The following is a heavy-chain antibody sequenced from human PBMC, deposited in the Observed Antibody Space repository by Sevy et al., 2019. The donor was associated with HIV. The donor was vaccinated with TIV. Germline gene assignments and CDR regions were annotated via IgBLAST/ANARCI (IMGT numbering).Heavy chain of an antibody. V-gene: IGHV4-39*01. CDR3: ARHEGDYLDY. CDR2: IYYSGST. Sequence: SETLSLTCTVSGGSISSSSYYWGWIRQPPGKGLEWIGSIYYSGSTYYNPSLKSRVTISVDTSKNQFSLKLGSVTAADTAVYYCARHEGDYLDYWGQGTLVTVSS. J-gene: IGHJ4*02. D-gene: IGHD4-17*01. CDR1: GGSISSSSYY.